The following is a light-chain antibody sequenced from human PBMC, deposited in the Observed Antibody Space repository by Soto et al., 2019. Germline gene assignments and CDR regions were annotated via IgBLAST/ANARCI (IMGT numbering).Light chain of an antibody. Sequence: DIVMTQSPDSLAVSLGERATINCKSSQSVLYRSNNKNYLAWHQQKPGQPPKLLIYWASTRESGVPDRFSGSGSGTDFTLTISSLQAEDVAVYYCQQYYSTPHSFGGGTKVDIK. V-gene: IGKV4-1*01. CDR3: QQYYSTPHS. CDR1: QSVLYRSNNKNY. CDR2: WAS. J-gene: IGKJ4*01.